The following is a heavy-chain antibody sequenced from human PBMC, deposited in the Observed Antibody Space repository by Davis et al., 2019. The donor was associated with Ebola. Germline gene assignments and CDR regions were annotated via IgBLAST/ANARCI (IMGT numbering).Heavy chain of an antibody. J-gene: IGHJ4*02. CDR1: GFTFSSYW. Sequence: PGGSLRLSCAASGFTFSSYWMSWVRQAPGKGLEWVANIKQDGSEKYYVDSVKGRFTISRDNAKNSLFLQMNSLRVEDTAVFYCARDLAVAGRGPIDHWGQGTLVTVSS. V-gene: IGHV3-7*01. CDR3: ARDLAVAGRGPIDH. D-gene: IGHD6-19*01. CDR2: IKQDGSEK.